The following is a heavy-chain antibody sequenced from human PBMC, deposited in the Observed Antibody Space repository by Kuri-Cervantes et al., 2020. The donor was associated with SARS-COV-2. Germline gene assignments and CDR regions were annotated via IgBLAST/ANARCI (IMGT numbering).Heavy chain of an antibody. CDR2: INHSGST. CDR1: GGSFSGYY. CDR3: ARDGVLLWFGELDV. J-gene: IGHJ6*04. D-gene: IGHD3-10*01. V-gene: IGHV4-34*01. Sequence: GSLRLSCAVYGGSFSGYYWSWIRQPPGKGLEWIGEINHSGSTNYNPSLKSRVTISVDTSKNQFSLKLSSVTAADTAVYYCARDGVLLWFGELDVWGKGTTVTVSS.